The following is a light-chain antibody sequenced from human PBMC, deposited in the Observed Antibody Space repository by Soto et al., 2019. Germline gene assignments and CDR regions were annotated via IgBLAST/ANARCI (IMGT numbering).Light chain of an antibody. Sequence: EIVLTQSPGTLSLSPGERATLSCRASQSVSSSYLAWYQQKHGQDPRLLIYGASSRATGIPDRFSGSGSGTDFTLTISRLEAEDFAVYYCQQYGSSPLVTFGGGTKVDIK. CDR1: QSVSSSY. CDR3: QQYGSSPLVT. V-gene: IGKV3-20*01. J-gene: IGKJ4*01. CDR2: GAS.